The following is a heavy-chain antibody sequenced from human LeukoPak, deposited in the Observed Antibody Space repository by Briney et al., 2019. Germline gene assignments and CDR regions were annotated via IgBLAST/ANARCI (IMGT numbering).Heavy chain of an antibody. CDR1: RFTFDDYG. D-gene: IGHD3-10*01. Sequence: GSLRLSCPASRFTFDDYGMSWVRQAPGKGLEWVSGINWNGGSTGYADSVKGRFTISRDNAKNSLYLQMNSLRAEDTALYYCARDTRSTEYYYGSGSYYSYYFDYWGQGTLVTVFS. V-gene: IGHV3-20*04. J-gene: IGHJ4*02. CDR3: ARDTRSTEYYYGSGSYYSYYFDY. CDR2: INWNGGST.